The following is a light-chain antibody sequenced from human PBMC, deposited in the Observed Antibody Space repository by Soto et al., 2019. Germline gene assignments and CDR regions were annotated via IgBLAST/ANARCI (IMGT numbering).Light chain of an antibody. Sequence: QSALTQPASVSGSPGQSITISCTGSSTDVGAYHLVSWYQHLPGKVPQLIIYETTKRPSRVSNRFSGSKSGNTASLTISGLLAEDEADYYCSSYTGSDTLMFGGGTKLTVL. CDR3: SSYTGSDTLM. CDR1: STDVGAYHL. CDR2: ETT. V-gene: IGLV2-23*01. J-gene: IGLJ3*02.